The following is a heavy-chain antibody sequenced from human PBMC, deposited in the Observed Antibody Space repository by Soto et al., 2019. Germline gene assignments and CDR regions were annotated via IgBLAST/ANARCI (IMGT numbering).Heavy chain of an antibody. V-gene: IGHV3-7*01. D-gene: IGHD3-3*01. CDR3: ARDFAPSETAFDI. CDR2: IKQDGSEK. CDR1: GFTFSSYW. Sequence: GGSLRLSCAASGFTFSSYWMSWVRQAPGKGLEWVANIKQDGSEKYYVDSVKGRFTISRDNAKNSLYLQMNSLRAEDTAVYYCARDFAPSETAFDIWGQGTMVTVSS. J-gene: IGHJ3*02.